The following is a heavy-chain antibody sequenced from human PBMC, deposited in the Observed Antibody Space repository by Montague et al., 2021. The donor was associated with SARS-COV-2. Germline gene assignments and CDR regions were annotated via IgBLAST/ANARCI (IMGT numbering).Heavy chain of an antibody. J-gene: IGHJ3*02. CDR1: GFTFDDYG. CDR2: INWNGGST. Sequence: SLRLSCAASGFTFDDYGMSWVRQAPGRGLEWVSGINWNGGSTGYADSVKGRFTISRDNAKNSLYLQMNSLRAEDTALYHCARLPERRDDAFDIWGQGTMVTVSS. D-gene: IGHD1-1*01. CDR3: ARLPERRDDAFDI. V-gene: IGHV3-20*01.